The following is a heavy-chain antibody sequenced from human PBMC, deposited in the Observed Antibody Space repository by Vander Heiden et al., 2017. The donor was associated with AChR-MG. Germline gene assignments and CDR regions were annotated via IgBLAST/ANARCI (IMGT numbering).Heavy chain of an antibody. CDR2: ISYDGSNK. CDR3: ARDRYSLYYYDSSDAAFDI. D-gene: IGHD3-22*01. CDR1: GFTLSSYA. Sequence: QVQLVESGGGVVQPGRSLRLSCAASGFTLSSYAMHWVRQAPGKGLEWVAVISYDGSNKYYADSVKGRFTISRDNSKNTLYLQMNSLRAEDTAVYYCARDRYSLYYYDSSDAAFDIWGQGTMVTVSS. V-gene: IGHV3-30-3*01. J-gene: IGHJ3*02.